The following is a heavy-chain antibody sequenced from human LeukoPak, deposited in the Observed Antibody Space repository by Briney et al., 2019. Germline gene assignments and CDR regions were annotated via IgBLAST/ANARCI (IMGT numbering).Heavy chain of an antibody. Sequence: PEILCLTFDVYGGGFSGNYWSWIRQPPGKGLEWFGEINHSGSTNYNPSLKSRVTISVDTSKNQFSLKLSSVTAADTAVYYCARGRTRWRHNWFDPWGQGTLVTVSS. CDR2: INHSGST. V-gene: IGHV4-34*01. D-gene: IGHD3-16*01. J-gene: IGHJ5*02. CDR1: GGGFSGNY. CDR3: ARGRTRWRHNWFDP.